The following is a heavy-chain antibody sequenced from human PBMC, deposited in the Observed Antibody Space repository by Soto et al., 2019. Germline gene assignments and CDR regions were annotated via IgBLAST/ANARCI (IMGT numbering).Heavy chain of an antibody. CDR3: ARTGVRGYSGYDPYYYYGMDV. V-gene: IGHV1-3*01. D-gene: IGHD5-12*01. J-gene: IGHJ6*02. Sequence: ASVKVSCKASGYTFTSYGISWVRQAPGQRLEWMGWINAGNGNTKYSQKFQGRVTITRDTSASTAYMELSSLRSEDTAVYYCARTGVRGYSGYDPYYYYGMDVWGQGTTVTVSS. CDR1: GYTFTSYG. CDR2: INAGNGNT.